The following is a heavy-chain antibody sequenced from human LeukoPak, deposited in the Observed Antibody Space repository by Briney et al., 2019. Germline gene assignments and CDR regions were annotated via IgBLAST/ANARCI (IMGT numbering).Heavy chain of an antibody. Sequence: SETLSLTCTVSGDSISGYHCSWIRQPPGKGLEWIGYISYTGTTTYNSSLKNRVTISADTSKNQFSLKVTSMTAADTAVYYCARDGGMSGSHWGRGILVPVSS. V-gene: IGHV4-59*01. CDR1: GDSISGYH. CDR3: ARDGGMSGSH. CDR2: ISYTGTT. D-gene: IGHD3-16*01. J-gene: IGHJ4*02.